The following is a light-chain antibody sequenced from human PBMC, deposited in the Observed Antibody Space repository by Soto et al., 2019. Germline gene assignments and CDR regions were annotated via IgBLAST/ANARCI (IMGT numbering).Light chain of an antibody. CDR1: SSDVGSYNL. V-gene: IGLV2-23*02. CDR2: EVS. J-gene: IGLJ1*01. Sequence: SVLTQPASVYGSPGQSITISCTGTSSDVGSYNLVSWYQQHPGKAPKLMIYEVSKRPSGVSNRFSGSKSGNTASLTISGLQAEDEADYYCCSYAGSSTLLYVFGTGTKVT. CDR3: CSYAGSSTLLYV.